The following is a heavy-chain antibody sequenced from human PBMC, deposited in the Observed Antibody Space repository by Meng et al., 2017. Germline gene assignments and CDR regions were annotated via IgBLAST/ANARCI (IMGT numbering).Heavy chain of an antibody. CDR2: INTNTGNP. J-gene: IGHJ4*02. V-gene: IGHV7-4-1*02. Sequence: QVRLVQIGVELKKPGASGKVSCKASGYTFTSYAMNWVRQAPGQGLEWMGWINTNTGNPTYAQGFTGRFVFSLDTSVSTAYLQISSLKAEDTAVYYCARDAGITMVRGVIIGYWGQGTLVTVSS. D-gene: IGHD3-10*01. CDR1: GYTFTSYA. CDR3: ARDAGITMVRGVIIGY.